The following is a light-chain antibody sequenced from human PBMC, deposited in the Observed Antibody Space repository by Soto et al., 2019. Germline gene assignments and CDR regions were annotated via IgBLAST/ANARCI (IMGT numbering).Light chain of an antibody. CDR3: QKYYTKPFT. V-gene: IGKV4-1*01. Sequence: DFVMTQSPDSLAVSLGERATINCKSSQSVLYSTNNKNYLAWYQQKPGQPPKLLIYWASTRESGVPDRFSGSGSGTDFTLTISSLQAEDVALYFCQKYYTKPFTFGGGTKVEIK. CDR2: WAS. CDR1: QSVLYSTNNKNY. J-gene: IGKJ4*01.